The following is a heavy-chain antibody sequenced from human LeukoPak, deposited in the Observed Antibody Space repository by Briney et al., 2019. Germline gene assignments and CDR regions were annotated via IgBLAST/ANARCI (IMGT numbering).Heavy chain of an antibody. J-gene: IGHJ6*02. CDR3: AGTDITIFGVVTEASYYYYGMDV. CDR2: IIPILGIA. D-gene: IGHD3-3*01. Sequence: IXXVXQAPGQGLEWMGRIIPILGIANYAQKFQGRVTITADKSTSTAYMELSSLRSEDTAVYYCAGTDITIFGVVTEASYYYYGMDVWGQGTTVTVSS. V-gene: IGHV1-69*02.